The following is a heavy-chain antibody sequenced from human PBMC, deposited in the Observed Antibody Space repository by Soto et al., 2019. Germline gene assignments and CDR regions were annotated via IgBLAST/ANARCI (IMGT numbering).Heavy chain of an antibody. CDR2: ISSSGSDV. CDR1: GFAFSKYS. V-gene: IGHV3-21*01. CDR3: LCGGDCLAWGF. D-gene: IGHD2-21*02. Sequence: EVQVVESGGGLVKPGGSLRLSRAASGFAFSKYSMNWVRQTPGKGLEWVSFISSSGSDVYYADSVKGRFTISRDNAKTSLYLQMNSLRVEDTAVYYCLCGGDCLAWGFWGQGTLVTVSS. J-gene: IGHJ4*02.